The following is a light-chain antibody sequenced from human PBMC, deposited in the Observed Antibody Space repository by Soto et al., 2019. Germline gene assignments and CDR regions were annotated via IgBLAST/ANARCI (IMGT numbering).Light chain of an antibody. CDR3: SSYTSSSTSVV. J-gene: IGLJ2*01. V-gene: IGLV2-14*01. Sequence: QSALTQPASVSGSPGQSITISCTGTSSDIGTYNYVSWYHQHPGKAPKLMIYDVSNRPSGVSDRFSGSKSGNTASLTISGLQAEDEADYYCSSYTSSSTSVVFGGGTQLTVL. CDR2: DVS. CDR1: SSDIGTYNY.